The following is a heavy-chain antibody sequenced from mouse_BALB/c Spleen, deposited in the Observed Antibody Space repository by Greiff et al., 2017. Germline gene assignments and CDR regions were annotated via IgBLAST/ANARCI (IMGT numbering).Heavy chain of an antibody. V-gene: IGHV5-9-4*01. CDR3: ARGYYGSSYPFAY. CDR1: GFTFSSYA. J-gene: IGHJ3*01. Sequence: EVQVVESGGGLVKPGGSLKLSCAASGFTFSSYAMSWVRQSPEKRLEWVAEISSGGSYTYYPDTVTGRFTISRDNAKNTLYLEMSSLRSEDTAMYYCARGYYGSSYPFAYWGQGTLVTVSA. D-gene: IGHD1-1*01. CDR2: ISSGGSYT.